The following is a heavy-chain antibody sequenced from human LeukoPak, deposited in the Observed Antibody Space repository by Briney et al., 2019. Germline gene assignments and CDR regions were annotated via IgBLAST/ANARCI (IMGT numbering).Heavy chain of an antibody. CDR2: ISTASSTV. D-gene: IGHD4-23*01. V-gene: IGHV3-48*04. J-gene: IGHJ5*02. CDR3: ARDVTYYGGDWFDP. Sequence: GGSLRLSCAASGFTFSSSGMNWVRQAPGKGLEWVSYISTASSTVYYADSVKGRFTISRDNAKNSLYLQMNSLRAEDTAVYYCARDVTYYGGDWFDPWGQGTLVTVSS. CDR1: GFTFSSSG.